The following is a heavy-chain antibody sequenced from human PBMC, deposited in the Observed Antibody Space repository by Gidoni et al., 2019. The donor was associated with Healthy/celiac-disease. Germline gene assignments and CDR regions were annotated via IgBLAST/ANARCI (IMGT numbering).Heavy chain of an antibody. Sequence: QLQLQESGPGLVKPSETLSLTCTVSGGSISRSSYYWGGIRPPPGKGLEWIGSIYYSGVAYYNPSLKSRVTISVDTSKNQFSLKLSSVTAADTAVYYCARDLAYGDYGGGFNWFDPWGQGTLVTVSS. J-gene: IGHJ5*02. V-gene: IGHV4-39*07. CDR2: IYYSGVA. CDR1: GGSISRSSYY. CDR3: ARDLAYGDYGGGFNWFDP. D-gene: IGHD4-17*01.